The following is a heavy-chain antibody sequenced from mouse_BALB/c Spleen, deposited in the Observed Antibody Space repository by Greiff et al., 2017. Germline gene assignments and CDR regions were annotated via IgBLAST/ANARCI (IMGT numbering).Heavy chain of an antibody. J-gene: IGHJ4*01. D-gene: IGHD4-1*01. CDR1: GYTFTGYY. CDR2: IYPYNGGT. CDR3: ARDWARSALDY. Sequence: EVQLQQSGPELVKPGASVKISCKASGYTFTGYYMHWVKQRHGKSLEWIGYIYPYNGGTGYNQKFKSKATLTVDKSSSTAYMELRSLTSEDSAVYYCARDWARSALDYWGQGTSVTVSA. V-gene: IGHV1S29*02.